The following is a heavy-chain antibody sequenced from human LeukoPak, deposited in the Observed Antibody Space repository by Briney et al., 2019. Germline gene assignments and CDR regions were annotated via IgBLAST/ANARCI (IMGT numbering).Heavy chain of an antibody. V-gene: IGHV1-2*02. Sequence: ASVKVSCKASGGTFSSYAISWVRQAPGQGLEWMGWINPNSGGTNYAQKFQGRVTMTRDTSISTAYMELSRLRSDDTAVYYCASVPSSSGYHNLFFDYWGQGTLVTVSS. J-gene: IGHJ4*02. CDR3: ASVPSSSGYHNLFFDY. CDR1: GGTFSSYA. CDR2: INPNSGGT. D-gene: IGHD3-22*01.